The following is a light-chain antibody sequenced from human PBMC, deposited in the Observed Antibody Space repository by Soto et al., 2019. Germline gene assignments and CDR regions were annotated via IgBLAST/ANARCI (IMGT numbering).Light chain of an antibody. CDR1: PSINSW. J-gene: IGKJ1*01. CDR3: QHYNTYPMT. CDR2: KTS. V-gene: IGKV1-5*03. Sequence: DVQLTQSPSTLSASVGDTVTITCRASPSINSWLAWYPHRPGKGPKLLIYKTSTVEDGVPLRFSGSGSGTEFTLTITSLQPADSATYYDQHYNTYPMTCGQGTKV.